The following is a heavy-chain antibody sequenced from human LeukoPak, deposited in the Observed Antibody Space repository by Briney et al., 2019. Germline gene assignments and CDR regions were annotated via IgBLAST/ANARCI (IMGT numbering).Heavy chain of an antibody. CDR1: GFTFSRYW. J-gene: IGHJ5*02. CDR2: ISADGSVT. V-gene: IGHV3-74*01. Sequence: GGSLRLSCADSGFTFSRYWMHWVRQTPGKGLVWVSCISADGSVTRYADSVKGRFTISRDNTKSTLYLQMHSLRAEDAAVYYCATAGGEGSRMGFDPWGRGTRVTVSS. D-gene: IGHD2-15*01. CDR3: ATAGGEGSRMGFDP.